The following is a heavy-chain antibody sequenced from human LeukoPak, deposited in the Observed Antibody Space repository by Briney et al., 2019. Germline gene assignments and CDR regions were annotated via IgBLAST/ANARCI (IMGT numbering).Heavy chain of an antibody. D-gene: IGHD6-19*01. CDR2: INHSGST. Sequence: SETLSLTCAVYGGSFSGYYWNWIRQPPGKGLEWIGEINHSGSTNYNPSLKSRVTIPVDTSKNQFSLKLSSVTAADTAVYYCARGLSVAGRYYWGQGTLVTVSS. J-gene: IGHJ4*02. CDR3: ARGLSVAGRYY. V-gene: IGHV4-34*01. CDR1: GGSFSGYY.